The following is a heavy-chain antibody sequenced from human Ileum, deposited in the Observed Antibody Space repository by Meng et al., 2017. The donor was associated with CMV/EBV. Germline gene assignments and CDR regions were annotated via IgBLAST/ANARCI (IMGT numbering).Heavy chain of an antibody. Sequence: GAGVTRSGSTSKLSCKSTGRSFNYYACSWLHQYLGQGLEWMGGIIGVFKTPNYAQKFQDRLTISADESRGTTYMELTGLTPEDAAVYYCARGFTICWQPFDYWGQGTLVTVSS. CDR2: IIGVFKTP. V-gene: IGHV1-69*01. CDR3: ARGFTICWQPFDY. D-gene: IGHD3-10*01. CDR1: GRSFNYYA. J-gene: IGHJ4*02.